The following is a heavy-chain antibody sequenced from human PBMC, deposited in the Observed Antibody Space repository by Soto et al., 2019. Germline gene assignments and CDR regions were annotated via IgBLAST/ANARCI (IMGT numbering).Heavy chain of an antibody. CDR3: ARGGYSGGSWVYYYYYMDV. CDR1: GFTFSSYW. J-gene: IGHJ6*03. V-gene: IGHV3-7*01. CDR2: IKQDGSEK. D-gene: IGHD4-4*01. Sequence: ETLSLSCAASGFTFSSYWMSWVRQAPGKGLEWVANIKQDGSEKYYVDSVKGRFTISRDNAKNSLYLQMNSLRAEDTAVYYYARGGYSGGSWVYYYYYMDVWGKGTTVTISS.